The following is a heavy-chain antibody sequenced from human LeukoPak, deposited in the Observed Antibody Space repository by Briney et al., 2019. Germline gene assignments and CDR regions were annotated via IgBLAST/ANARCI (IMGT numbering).Heavy chain of an antibody. Sequence: SETLSLTCTVSGDSISSVDYYWSWIRLHPGKGLEWIGYIYNSESTHYNPSLNSRVTISVDTSKNQFSLKLTSVTAADTAVYYCARTPWDYYFDLWGRGTLVTVSS. CDR2: IYNSEST. CDR3: ARTPWDYYFDL. CDR1: GDSISSVDYY. V-gene: IGHV4-61*08. J-gene: IGHJ2*01. D-gene: IGHD1-7*01.